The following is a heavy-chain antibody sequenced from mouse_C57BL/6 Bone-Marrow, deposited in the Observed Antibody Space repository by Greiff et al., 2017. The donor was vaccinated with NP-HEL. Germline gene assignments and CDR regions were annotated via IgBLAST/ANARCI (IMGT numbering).Heavy chain of an antibody. CDR3: ARSPLYYLYYAMDY. Sequence: VQGVESGPELVKPGASVKISCKASGYTFTDYYINWVKQRPGQGLEWIGWIFPGSGSTYYNEKFKGKATLTVDKSSSTAYMLLSSLTSEDSAVYFCARSPLYYLYYAMDYWGQGTSVTVSS. V-gene: IGHV1-75*01. D-gene: IGHD1-1*02. CDR1: GYTFTDYY. J-gene: IGHJ4*01. CDR2: IFPGSGST.